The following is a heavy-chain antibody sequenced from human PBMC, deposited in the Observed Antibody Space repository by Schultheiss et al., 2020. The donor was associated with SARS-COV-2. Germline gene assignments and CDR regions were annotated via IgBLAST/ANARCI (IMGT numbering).Heavy chain of an antibody. J-gene: IGHJ5*02. CDR3: ASKDIVVVPAAITAADNWFDP. CDR1: GGSFSGYY. D-gene: IGHD2-2*01. Sequence: SQTLSLTCAVYGGSFSGYYWSWIRQPPGKGLEWIGEINHSGSTNYNPSLKSRVTISVDTSKNQFSLKLSSVTAADTAVYYCASKDIVVVPAAITAADNWFDPWGQGTLVTVSS. V-gene: IGHV4-34*01. CDR2: INHSGST.